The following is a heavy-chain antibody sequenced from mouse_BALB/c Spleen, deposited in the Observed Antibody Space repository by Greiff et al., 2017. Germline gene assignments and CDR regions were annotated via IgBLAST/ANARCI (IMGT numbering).Heavy chain of an antibody. J-gene: IGHJ2*01. CDR2: IYPGSGST. Sequence: LQQPGSELVRPGASVKLSCKASGYTFTSYWMHWVKQRHGQGLEWIGNIYPGSGSTNYDEKFKSKGTLTVDTSSSTAYMHLSSLTSEDSAVYYCTRGYYYGSQGYWGQGTTLTVSS. CDR3: TRGYYYGSQGY. CDR1: GYTFTSYW. V-gene: IGHV1S22*01. D-gene: IGHD1-1*01.